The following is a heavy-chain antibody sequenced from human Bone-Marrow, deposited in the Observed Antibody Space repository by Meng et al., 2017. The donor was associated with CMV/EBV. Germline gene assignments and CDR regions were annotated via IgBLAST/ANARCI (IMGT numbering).Heavy chain of an antibody. J-gene: IGHJ3*02. Sequence: SETLSLTCIVSGFSISSGYYWGWVRQPPGKGLEYIGSTYHSGNTFHNPSLMSRLTISADTSMNKFSLNLNSVTAADTAFYYCERVGFNARAVDTWGQGTMVTVSS. V-gene: IGHV4-38-2*02. D-gene: IGHD2-2*01. CDR3: ERVGFNARAVDT. CDR1: GFSISSGYY. CDR2: TYHSGNT.